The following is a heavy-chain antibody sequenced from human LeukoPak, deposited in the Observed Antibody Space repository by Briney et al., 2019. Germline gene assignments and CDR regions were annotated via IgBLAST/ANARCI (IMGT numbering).Heavy chain of an antibody. CDR1: GGSISSYY. CDR3: ARGKRGYSYGSWKVGRLFDY. Sequence: SETLSLTCTVSGGSISSYYWSWIRQPPGKGLEWIGEINHSGSTNYNPSLKSRVTISVDTSKNQFSLKLSSVTAADTAVYYCARGKRGYSYGSWKVGRLFDYWGQGTLVTVSS. D-gene: IGHD5-18*01. V-gene: IGHV4-34*01. CDR2: INHSGST. J-gene: IGHJ4*02.